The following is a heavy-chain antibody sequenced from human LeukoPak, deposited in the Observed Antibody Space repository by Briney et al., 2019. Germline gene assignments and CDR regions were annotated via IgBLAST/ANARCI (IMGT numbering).Heavy chain of an antibody. J-gene: IGHJ4*02. V-gene: IGHV3-23*01. Sequence: GGSLRLSCAASGFTFSSYAMSWVRQAPGKGLEWVSAISGSGGSTYYADSVKGRFTISRDNSKNTLYLQMNSLRAEGTAVYYCAKKPMGIAVAGTSFDYWGQGTLVTVSS. CDR2: ISGSGGST. D-gene: IGHD6-19*01. CDR1: GFTFSSYA. CDR3: AKKPMGIAVAGTSFDY.